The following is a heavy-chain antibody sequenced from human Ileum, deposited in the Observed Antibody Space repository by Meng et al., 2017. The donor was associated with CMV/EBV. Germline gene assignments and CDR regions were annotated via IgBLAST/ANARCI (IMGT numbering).Heavy chain of an antibody. J-gene: IGHJ6*02. D-gene: IGHD3-10*01. Sequence: ASVKVSCKASGYTFTSSGISWVRQAPGQGLEWMGWINPYNDNTNYAQKLQGRVTMTTDTSTSTAYMELRSLRSDDTAVYYCARVRVRGVRIMDVWGQGNTVNGAS. CDR3: ARVRVRGVRIMDV. CDR2: INPYNDNT. CDR1: GYTFTSSG. V-gene: IGHV1-18*01.